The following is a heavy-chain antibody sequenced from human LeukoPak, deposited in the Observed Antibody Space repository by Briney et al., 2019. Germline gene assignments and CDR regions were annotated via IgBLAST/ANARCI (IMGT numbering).Heavy chain of an antibody. CDR3: ARVSWLRFVEYCGADCYPYYFDY. CDR1: GFTVSTRY. CDR2: IYSAGTT. V-gene: IGHV3-53*01. D-gene: IGHD2-21*02. J-gene: IGHJ4*02. Sequence: PGGSLRLSCAASGFTVSTRYMTWVRQAPGKGLEWVSVIYSAGTTYYADSVKGRFTISRDNSKNTLYLQMNSLRAADTAVYYCARVSWLRFVEYCGADCYPYYFDYWGQGTPVTASS.